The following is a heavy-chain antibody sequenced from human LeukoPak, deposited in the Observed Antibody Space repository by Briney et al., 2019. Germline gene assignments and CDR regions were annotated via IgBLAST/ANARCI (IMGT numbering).Heavy chain of an antibody. CDR1: GFTFSDYY. CDR3: AKNSYDFWSGYYYHDAFDI. Sequence: KAGGSLRLSCAASGFTFSDYYMSWIRQAPGKGLERVSFSSGSGSARYYADSLKGRFTISRDNAKNSLYLQMNSLRAEDTAVYYCAKNSYDFWSGYYYHDAFDIWGQGTMVTVSS. D-gene: IGHD3-3*01. J-gene: IGHJ3*02. CDR2: SSGSGSAR. V-gene: IGHV3-11*01.